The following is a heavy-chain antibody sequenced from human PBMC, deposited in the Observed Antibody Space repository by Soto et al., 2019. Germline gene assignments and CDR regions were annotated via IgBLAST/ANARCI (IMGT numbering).Heavy chain of an antibody. Sequence: GGSLRLSCAASGFTFRSYSMNWVRQAPGKGLEWVSSISSSSFSINYADSVKGRFSISRDNAQNSLHLQMNNLRAEDTAVYYCARNESSNIYGMDVWGQGTTVTAP. CDR2: ISSSSFSI. J-gene: IGHJ6*02. CDR3: ARNESSNIYGMDV. CDR1: GFTFRSYS. V-gene: IGHV3-21*01. D-gene: IGHD6-6*01.